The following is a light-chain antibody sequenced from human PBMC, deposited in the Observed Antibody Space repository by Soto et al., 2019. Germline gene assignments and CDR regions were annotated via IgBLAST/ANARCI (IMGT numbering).Light chain of an antibody. CDR3: QHYNSYSEA. CDR2: KAS. Sequence: DIQMNQSPSTLSGSVGDRVTITCRASQTISSWLAWYQQKTGKAHKLLIYKASTLKSGVPSRFSGCGSGTEFTLTISSLQPDDFATYYCQHYNSYSEAVGLGNKGEIK. J-gene: IGKJ4*01. V-gene: IGKV1-5*03. CDR1: QTISSW.